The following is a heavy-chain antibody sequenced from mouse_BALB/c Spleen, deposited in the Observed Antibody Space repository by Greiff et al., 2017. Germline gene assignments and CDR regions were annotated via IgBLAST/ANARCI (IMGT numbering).Heavy chain of an antibody. CDR1: GFTFTDYY. CDR3: ARDTRGVDY. J-gene: IGHJ2*01. V-gene: IGHV7-3*02. Sequence: EVMLVESGGGLVQPGGSLRLSCAPSGFTFTDYYMSWVRQPPGKALEWLGFIRNKANGYTTEYSASVKGRFTISRDNSQSILYLQMNTLRAEDSATYYCARDTRGVDYWGQGTTLTVSS. CDR2: IRNKANGYTT.